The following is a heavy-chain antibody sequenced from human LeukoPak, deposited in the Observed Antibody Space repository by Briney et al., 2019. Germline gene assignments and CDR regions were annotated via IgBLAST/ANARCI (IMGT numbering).Heavy chain of an antibody. CDR1: GFPVNKYE. Sequence: GGSLRLSCAASGFPVNKYEMHWVRQAPGKGLAWVSYIDAGATSTNYADSVWGRFTLSRDNAQNSVHLQMNSLRDEDTAVYYCVRGRLLRSTKYFDYWGQGALVTVSS. D-gene: IGHD2-21*02. CDR3: VRGRLLRSTKYFDY. J-gene: IGHJ4*02. V-gene: IGHV3-48*03. CDR2: IDAGATST.